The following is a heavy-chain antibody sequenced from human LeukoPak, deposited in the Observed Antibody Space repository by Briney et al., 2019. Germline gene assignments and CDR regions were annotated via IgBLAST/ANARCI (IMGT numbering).Heavy chain of an antibody. CDR1: GFTLSSYE. J-gene: IGHJ4*02. V-gene: IGHV3-23*01. CDR2: IDYSGDTT. D-gene: IGHD3-22*01. Sequence: GGSLRLSCTASGFTLSSYEMTWIRQAPGKWLEWVSSIDYSGDTTYYADSVKGRFTISRDNSKNTLYLQMNSLRAEDTAVYYCAKDLKDSSGYYYYWGQGALVTVSS. CDR3: AKDLKDSSGYYYY.